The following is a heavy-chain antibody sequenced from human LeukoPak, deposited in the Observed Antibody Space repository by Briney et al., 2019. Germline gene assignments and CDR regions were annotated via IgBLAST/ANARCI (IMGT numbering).Heavy chain of an antibody. J-gene: IGHJ3*02. V-gene: IGHV3-7*05. CDR3: ARDHSYPTSDAFDI. CDR1: GFTFSSYW. CDR2: IKGDGSEK. Sequence: GGPLRLSCAASGFTFSSYWMAWVRQAPGKGLEWVAHIKGDGSEKYYVDSVKGRFTISRDNAKKSLFLQMNSLGAADTAVYYCARDHSYPTSDAFDIWGQGTMVTVSS. D-gene: IGHD3-16*02.